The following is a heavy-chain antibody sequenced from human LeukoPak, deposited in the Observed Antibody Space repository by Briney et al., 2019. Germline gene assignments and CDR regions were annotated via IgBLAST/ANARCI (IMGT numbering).Heavy chain of an antibody. Sequence: ASARVSCKASGYTLTGYYMHWLRQAPGQGLEWTGWINPNSGDTNYAQKFQGRVTMTRDTSISTAYMELSRLTSDDTAVYYCAKNPYEYYFDYWGQGTLVTVSS. CDR2: INPNSGDT. CDR1: GYTLTGYY. CDR3: AKNPYEYYFDY. J-gene: IGHJ4*02. D-gene: IGHD5-12*01. V-gene: IGHV1-2*02.